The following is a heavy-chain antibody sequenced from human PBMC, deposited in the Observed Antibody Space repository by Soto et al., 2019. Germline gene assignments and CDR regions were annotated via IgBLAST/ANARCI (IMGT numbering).Heavy chain of an antibody. CDR1: GDSITSGSYS. V-gene: IGHV4-30-2*01. D-gene: IGHD3-16*01. CDR3: ARGGALRPYGHVPLAF. CDR2: IHVTGYT. J-gene: IGHJ4*02. Sequence: QLQLRESGSRLVQPSQTLTLICSVSGDSITSGSYSWSWIRQAPGKGLEWIGNIHVTGYTSFSRSLRRRLTMSVDTSPNQFSLSLNSVTAADTAVYYCARGGALRPYGHVPLAFWGQGTLVTVSS.